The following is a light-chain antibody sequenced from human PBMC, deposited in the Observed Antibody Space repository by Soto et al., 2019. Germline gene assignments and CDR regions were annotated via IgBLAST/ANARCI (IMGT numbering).Light chain of an antibody. CDR2: ATS. CDR1: QSIGSD. J-gene: IGKJ4*01. V-gene: IGKV1-39*01. Sequence: DIQMTQSPSSLPASGGDRVTTTCRARQSIGSDLNWYQQKVGQGPKLLIYATSSLHSGVPSRFSGSGSGTDFTLTISSLQPDDFATYYCQQSYSTPLTFGGGTKVDI. CDR3: QQSYSTPLT.